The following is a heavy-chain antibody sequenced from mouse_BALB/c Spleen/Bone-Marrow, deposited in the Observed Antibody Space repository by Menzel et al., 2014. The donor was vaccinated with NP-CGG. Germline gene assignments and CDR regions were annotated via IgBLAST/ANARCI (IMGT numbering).Heavy chain of an antibody. CDR2: INPDNRTI. CDR3: ARPDYYGYLNY. V-gene: IGHV4-1*02. CDR1: GFDFSRYW. D-gene: IGHD1-1*01. Sequence: EVQLVESGGGPVQPGGSLKLSCAASGFDFSRYWMSWVRQAPGKGLEWIGEINPDNRTINYSPSLKDKFIISRDNAKNTLYLRLNKVRSEDTALYYCARPDYYGYLNYWGQGTTLTVSS. J-gene: IGHJ2*01.